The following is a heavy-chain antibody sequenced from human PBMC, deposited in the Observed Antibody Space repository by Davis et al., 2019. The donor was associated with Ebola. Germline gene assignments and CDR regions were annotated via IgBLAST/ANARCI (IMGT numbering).Heavy chain of an antibody. CDR1: GFTFSSYA. Sequence: GESLKISCAASGFTFSSYAMSWVRQAPGKGLEWVSAISGSGGSTYYADSVKGRFTISRDNSKNTLYLQMSSLRAEDTAVYYCVKEDLVGYWGQGTLVTVSS. CDR2: ISGSGGST. V-gene: IGHV3-23*01. J-gene: IGHJ4*02. CDR3: VKEDLVGY. D-gene: IGHD3-3*01.